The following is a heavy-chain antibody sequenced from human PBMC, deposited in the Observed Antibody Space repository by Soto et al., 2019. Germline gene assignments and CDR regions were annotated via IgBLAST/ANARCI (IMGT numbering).Heavy chain of an antibody. J-gene: IGHJ5*02. CDR1: GGSISSYY. Sequence: QVQLQESGPGLVKPSETLSLTCTVSGGSISSYYLSWIRQPPGKGLEWIGYIYYSGSTNYNPSLKSRVTISVDTSKNQFSLKLSSVTAAYTAVDYCARGDCSGGSCHWFDPWGQGTLVTVSS. V-gene: IGHV4-59*01. CDR3: ARGDCSGGSCHWFDP. D-gene: IGHD2-15*01. CDR2: IYYSGST.